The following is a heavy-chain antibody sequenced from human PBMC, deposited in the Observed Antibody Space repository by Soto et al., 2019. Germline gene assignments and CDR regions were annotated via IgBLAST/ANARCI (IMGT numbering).Heavy chain of an antibody. V-gene: IGHV4-38-2*01. J-gene: IGHJ5*02. CDR3: ARGAATVTPGWFDP. Sequence: SETLSLTCAVSGYSIISGYYWGWIRQTPGKGLEWIASIYHSGSTYYNPSLKSRVTISVDTSKNQFSLKLTSVTAADTAVYYCARGAATVTPGWFDPWGQGIMVTVSS. CDR1: GYSIISGYY. D-gene: IGHD4-17*01. CDR2: IYHSGST.